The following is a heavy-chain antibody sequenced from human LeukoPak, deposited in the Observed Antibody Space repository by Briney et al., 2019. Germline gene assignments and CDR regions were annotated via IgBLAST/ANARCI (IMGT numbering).Heavy chain of an antibody. CDR3: ARDLIVVVPTARYYYGMDV. V-gene: IGHV3-21*01. CDR1: GFTFSSYS. D-gene: IGHD2-2*01. J-gene: IGHJ6*02. CDR2: ISSSSSYI. Sequence: GGSLRLSCAASGFTFSSYSMNWVRQAPGKGLEWVSSISSSSSYIYYADSVKGRFTISRDNARNSLYLQMNSLRAEDTAVYYCARDLIVVVPTARYYYGMDVWGQGTTVTVSS.